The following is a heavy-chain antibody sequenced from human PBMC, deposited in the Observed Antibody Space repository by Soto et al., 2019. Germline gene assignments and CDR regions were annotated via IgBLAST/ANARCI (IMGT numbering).Heavy chain of an antibody. Sequence: ASVKVSCKASGYNFTSYGISWVRQAPGQGLEWMGWISPHNDRTKYARRFQDRVTMTTETPTSTVYMELGSLRSDDTAVYYCARDLYYSSGRYFDHDAIDIWGQGTVVTVS. CDR2: ISPHNDRT. CDR3: ARDLYYSSGRYFDHDAIDI. V-gene: IGHV1-18*01. D-gene: IGHD6-19*01. J-gene: IGHJ3*02. CDR1: GYNFTSYG.